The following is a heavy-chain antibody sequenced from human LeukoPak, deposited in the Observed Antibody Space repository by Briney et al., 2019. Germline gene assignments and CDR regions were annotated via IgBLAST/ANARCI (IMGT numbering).Heavy chain of an antibody. CDR3: AKGKRVATIWVDY. CDR1: GFTFSSYG. Sequence: GGSLRLSCAASGFTFSSYGMHWVRQAPGKGLEWVAFIRYDGSNKYYADSVKGRFTISRDNSKNTLYLQMNSLRAEDTAVYYCAKGKRVATIWVDYWGQGTLVTVSS. V-gene: IGHV3-30*02. J-gene: IGHJ4*02. D-gene: IGHD5-12*01. CDR2: IRYDGSNK.